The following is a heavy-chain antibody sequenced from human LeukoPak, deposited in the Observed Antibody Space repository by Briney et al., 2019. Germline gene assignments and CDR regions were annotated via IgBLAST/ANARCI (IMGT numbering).Heavy chain of an antibody. CDR1: GYTFTSYY. V-gene: IGHV1-46*01. CDR2: INPSGGNT. J-gene: IGHJ6*03. Sequence: ASVKVSCKASGYTFTSYYMHWVRQAPGQGLEWMGIINPSGGNTNYAQNFQGRVTMTRDMSTSTVYMELSSLRSEDTPVYYCARGYDFWSGSLYYMDVWGKGTTVTVSS. D-gene: IGHD3-3*01. CDR3: ARGYDFWSGSLYYMDV.